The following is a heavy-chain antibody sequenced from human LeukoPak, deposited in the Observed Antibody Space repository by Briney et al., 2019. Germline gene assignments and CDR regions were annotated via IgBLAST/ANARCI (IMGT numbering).Heavy chain of an antibody. Sequence: GGSLRLSCAASGFTFDDYAMHWVRQAPGKGLEWVSLISGDGGSTYYADSVKGRFTISRDNSKNSLYLQRNSLRTENTALYYCAKDMGDSSGYFDYWGQGTLVSVSS. CDR1: GFTFDDYA. V-gene: IGHV3-43*02. CDR2: ISGDGGST. J-gene: IGHJ4*02. D-gene: IGHD3-22*01. CDR3: AKDMGDSSGYFDY.